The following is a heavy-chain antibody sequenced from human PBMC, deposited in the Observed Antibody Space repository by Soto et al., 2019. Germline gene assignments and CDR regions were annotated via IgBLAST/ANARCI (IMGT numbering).Heavy chain of an antibody. CDR2: IKSKTDGGTT. Sequence: EVQLVESGGGLVKPGGSLRLSCAASGFTFSNAWMSWVRQAPGKGLEWVGRIKSKTDGGTTDYAAPVKGRFNISRDDSNNAVYLQMNSLKTEYTAVYYCPSQKWFGELLSYYWGQGTLVTVSS. D-gene: IGHD3-10*01. CDR1: GFTFSNAW. CDR3: PSQKWFGELLSYY. J-gene: IGHJ4*02. V-gene: IGHV3-15*01.